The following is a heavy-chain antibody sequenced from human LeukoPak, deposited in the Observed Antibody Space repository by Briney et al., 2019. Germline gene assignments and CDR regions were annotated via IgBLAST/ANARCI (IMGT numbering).Heavy chain of an antibody. CDR3: ARDRWDIVVVPAAAQDNLDY. V-gene: IGHV1-18*01. CDR2: ISAYNGNT. CDR1: GYTFTSYG. D-gene: IGHD2-2*01. J-gene: IGHJ4*02. Sequence: GASVKVSCKASGYTFTSYGISWVRQAPGQGLEWMGWISAYNGNTNYAQKLQGRFTMTTDTSTSTAYMELRSLRSDDTAVYYCARDRWDIVVVPAAAQDNLDYWGQGTLVTVSS.